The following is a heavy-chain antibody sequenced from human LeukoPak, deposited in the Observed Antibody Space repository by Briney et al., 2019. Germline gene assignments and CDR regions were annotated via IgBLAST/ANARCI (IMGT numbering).Heavy chain of an antibody. J-gene: IGHJ4*02. V-gene: IGHV3-30*02. CDR2: IPYDGSNK. CDR1: GFTFSSYG. CDR3: ASIDY. Sequence: GGSLRLSCAASGFTFSSYGMHWVRQAPGKGLEWVAFIPYDGSNKYYADSVKGRFTISRDNSKNALYLHMNSLRPEDTALYYCASIDYWGQGTLVTVSS.